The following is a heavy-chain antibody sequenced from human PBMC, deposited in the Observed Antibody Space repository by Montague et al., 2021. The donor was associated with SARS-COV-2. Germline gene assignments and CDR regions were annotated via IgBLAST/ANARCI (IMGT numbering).Heavy chain of an antibody. J-gene: IGHJ3*01. V-gene: IGHV2-5*02. D-gene: IGHD3-3*01. CDR2: IYWDGDQ. Sequence: PALAKPTQTLTLTCVFSGFSLNTDGVSVAWIRRPPGKALEWLALIYWDGDQRYSPSLKTRVTITKDTSRNRVVLTMTNLDPVDTATYYCARRYDFYRAEAFDVWGQGTMVTVSS. CDR3: ARRYDFYRAEAFDV. CDR1: GFSLNTDGVS.